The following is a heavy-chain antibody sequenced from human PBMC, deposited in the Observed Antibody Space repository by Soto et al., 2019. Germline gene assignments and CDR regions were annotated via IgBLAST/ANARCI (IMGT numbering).Heavy chain of an antibody. CDR3: AKDDGNRGVIAYYFDS. CDR1: GFTFSSYA. D-gene: IGHD3-10*01. V-gene: IGHV3-23*01. J-gene: IGHJ4*02. CDR2: ISGSGGST. Sequence: EVQLLESGGGLVQPGGSLRLSCAASGFTFSSYAMSWVRQAPGKGLEWVSAISGSGGSTYYADSVKGRFTISRDNSKNTLYLQMNSLRAEDTAVYYCAKDDGNRGVIAYYFDSWGQGTLVTVSS.